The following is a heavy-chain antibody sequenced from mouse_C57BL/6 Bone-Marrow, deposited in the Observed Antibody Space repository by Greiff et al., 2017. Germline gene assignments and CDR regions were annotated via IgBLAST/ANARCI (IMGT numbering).Heavy chain of an antibody. D-gene: IGHD1-1*01. J-gene: IGHJ2*01. Sequence: QVQLQQPGAELVKPGASVKLSCKASGYTFTSYWMQWVKQRPGQGLEWIGEIDPSDSYTNYNQKFKGKATLTVDTSSSTAYMQLSSLTSEDSAVYYCARCLFITTVARGDYWGQGTTLTVSS. CDR3: ARCLFITTVARGDY. CDR2: IDPSDSYT. CDR1: GYTFTSYW. V-gene: IGHV1-50*01.